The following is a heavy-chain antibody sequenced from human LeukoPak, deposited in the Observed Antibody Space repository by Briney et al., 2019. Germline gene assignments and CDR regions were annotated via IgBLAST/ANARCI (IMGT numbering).Heavy chain of an antibody. J-gene: IGHJ4*02. V-gene: IGHV3-23*01. D-gene: IGHD5-12*01. CDR3: VKGGYDYIEVAYSDF. CDR1: GFSFNNYA. Sequence: PGGSLRLSCAASGFSFNNYAMSWVRQAPGKGLEWVSIIIASSGATFYADSVKGRFTISRDTSKNTLYLQLNSLRLEDTAVYYCVKGGYDYIEVAYSDFWGQGTLVTVSS. CDR2: IIASSGAT.